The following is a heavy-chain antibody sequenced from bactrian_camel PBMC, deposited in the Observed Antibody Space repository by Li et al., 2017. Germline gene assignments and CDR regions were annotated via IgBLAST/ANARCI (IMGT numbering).Heavy chain of an antibody. CDR1: GYIFNRCG. V-gene: IGHV3S53*01. J-gene: IGHJ6*01. Sequence: HVQLVESGGGSVQAGETLRLSCVYSGYIFNRCGMGWHRQAPGKERMGVAGIDTDGSTSYADSVKGRFTISQDNAKNTLYLQMNSLKPEDTATYYCAAHGGNWYQTRGDFGSWGQGTQVTVS. D-gene: IGHD6*01. CDR2: IDTDGST. CDR3: AAHGGNWYQTRGDFGS.